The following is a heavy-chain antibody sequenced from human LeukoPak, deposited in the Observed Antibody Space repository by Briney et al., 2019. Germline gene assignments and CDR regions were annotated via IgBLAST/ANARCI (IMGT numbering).Heavy chain of an antibody. CDR2: IIPIFGTA. V-gene: IGHV1-69*05. J-gene: IGHJ3*02. D-gene: IGHD5-18*01. CDR3: ARDQRGYSYGHDAFDI. CDR1: GGTFSSYA. Sequence: ASVKVSCKASGGTFSSYAISWVGQAPGQGLEWMGRIIPIFGTANYAQKFQGRVTITTDESTSTAYMELSSLRSEDTAVYYCARDQRGYSYGHDAFDIWGQGTMVTVSS.